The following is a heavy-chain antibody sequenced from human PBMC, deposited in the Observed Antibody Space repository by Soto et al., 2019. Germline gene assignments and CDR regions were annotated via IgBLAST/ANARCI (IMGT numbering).Heavy chain of an antibody. V-gene: IGHV4-34*01. CDR3: ARDSLGIAVLGTGRSKNNWFDP. J-gene: IGHJ5*02. CDR2: INHSGRT. CDR1: GGSFSGYY. D-gene: IGHD6-19*01. Sequence: QVQLQQWGAGLLKPSETLSLTCAVYGGSFSGYYWSWIRQPPGKGLEWIGEINHSGRTNYNPSLKGRVTISIATSKNQFSLKLSSVTAADTAIYYCARDSLGIAVLGTGRSKNNWFDPWGQGTLVTVSS.